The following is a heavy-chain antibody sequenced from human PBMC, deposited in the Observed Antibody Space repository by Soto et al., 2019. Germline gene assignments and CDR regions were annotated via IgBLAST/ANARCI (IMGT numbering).Heavy chain of an antibody. CDR3: VRDGAIGECNFDY. V-gene: IGHV3-33*01. CDR1: GVTFSEQG. Sequence: QVQLVESGGGVVQPGRPLRLSCATSGVTFSEQGIHWVRQAPGKGLEWVAFMWPDGSGEVSVDSVRGRFTISRDNAKSTVFLQIDSLRAEDPAFSYGVRDGAIGECNFDYLGQGTLVTVSS. J-gene: IGHJ4*01. CDR2: MWPDGSGE. D-gene: IGHD2-8*01.